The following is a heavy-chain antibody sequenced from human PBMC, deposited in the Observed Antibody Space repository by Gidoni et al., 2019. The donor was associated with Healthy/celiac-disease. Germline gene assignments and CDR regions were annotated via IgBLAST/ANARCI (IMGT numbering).Heavy chain of an antibody. CDR2: MNPNSGNT. Sequence: QVQLVQSGAEVTKPGASVQVSCKASGYTFTSYDFNRVRQATGQGLEWMGWMNPNSGNTGYAQKFQGRVTMTRNTSISTAYMELSSLRSEDTAVYYCARATPYGSGAYYYYGMDVWGQGTTVTVSS. V-gene: IGHV1-8*01. CDR1: GYTFTSYD. D-gene: IGHD3-10*01. J-gene: IGHJ6*02. CDR3: ARATPYGSGAYYYYGMDV.